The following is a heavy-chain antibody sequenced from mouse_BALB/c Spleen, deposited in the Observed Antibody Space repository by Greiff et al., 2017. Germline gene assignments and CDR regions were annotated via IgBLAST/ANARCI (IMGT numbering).Heavy chain of an antibody. CDR1: GFSLTSYG. CDR3: APRDYRYDGGFAY. CDR2: IWRGGST. J-gene: IGHJ3*01. V-gene: IGHV2-5-1*01. D-gene: IGHD2-14*01. Sequence: VQLVESGPSLVQPSQSLSITCTVSGFSLTSYGVHWVRQSPGKGLEWLGVIWRGGSTDYNAAFMSRLSITKDNSKSQVFLKMNSLQADDTAIYYCAPRDYRYDGGFAYWGQGTLVTVSA.